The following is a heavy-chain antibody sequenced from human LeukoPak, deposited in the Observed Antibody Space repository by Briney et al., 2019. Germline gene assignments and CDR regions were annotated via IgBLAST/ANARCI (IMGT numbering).Heavy chain of an antibody. D-gene: IGHD2-2*01. CDR2: IYYSGST. CDR3: ARDLRRSGPAAYFDY. Sequence: PSETLSLTCTVSGGSISSGSYYWSWIRQPPGKGLEWIGYIYYSGSTYYNPSLKSRVTISVDTSKNQFSLKLSSVTAADTAVYYCARDLRRSGPAAYFDYWGQGTLVTVSS. V-gene: IGHV4-30-4*08. J-gene: IGHJ4*02. CDR1: GGSISSGSYY.